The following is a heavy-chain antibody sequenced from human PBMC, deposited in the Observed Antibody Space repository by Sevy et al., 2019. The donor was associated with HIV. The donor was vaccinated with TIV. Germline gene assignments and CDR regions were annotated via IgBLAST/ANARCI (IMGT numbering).Heavy chain of an antibody. Sequence: ASVKVSCKASGYTFDSYGISWVRQAPGQGLEWMGWIGANNGNIKYAQNIQDRVTMTTDASTSTAYMELRSLRSDDTAVYFCARISTVRGKFNWFDPWGQGTLVTVSS. CDR3: ARISTVRGKFNWFDP. D-gene: IGHD3-10*01. V-gene: IGHV1-18*01. CDR1: GYTFDSYG. J-gene: IGHJ5*02. CDR2: IGANNGNI.